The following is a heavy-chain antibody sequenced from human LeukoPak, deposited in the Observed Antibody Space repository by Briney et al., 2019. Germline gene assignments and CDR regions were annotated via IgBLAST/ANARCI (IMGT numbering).Heavy chain of an antibody. J-gene: IGHJ4*02. Sequence: GESLKISCKAYGYPFTNYWIGWVRLMPGKGLEWMGVIYPGDSDTRYSPSFQGQVTISADKSINTAFLQWSSLKASDTAIYYCARRGGNYNDLTYWGQGTLVTVSS. D-gene: IGHD1-1*01. CDR3: ARRGGNYNDLTY. CDR1: GYPFTNYW. V-gene: IGHV5-51*01. CDR2: IYPGDSDT.